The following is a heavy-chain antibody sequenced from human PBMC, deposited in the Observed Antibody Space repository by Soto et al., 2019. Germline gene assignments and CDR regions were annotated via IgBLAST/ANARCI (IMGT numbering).Heavy chain of an antibody. J-gene: IGHJ4*02. CDR2: ISGSGGST. Sequence: GGSLRLSCAASGFTFSSYAMSWVRQAPGKGLEWVSAISGSGGSTYYADSVKGRFTISRDNSKNTLYLQMNSLRAEDTAVYYCATYSSSWSTLDYWGQGTLVTVSS. CDR1: GFTFSSYA. D-gene: IGHD6-13*01. CDR3: ATYSSSWSTLDY. V-gene: IGHV3-23*01.